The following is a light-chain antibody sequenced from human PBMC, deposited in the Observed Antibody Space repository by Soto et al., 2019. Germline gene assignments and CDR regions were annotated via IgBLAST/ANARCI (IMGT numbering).Light chain of an antibody. CDR3: SSYTSSSTLYVV. CDR2: DVS. CDR1: SSHVGGYNY. Sequence: QSALTQPASVSGSPGQSITISCTGTSSHVGGYNYVSWYQQHPGKAPKLMIYDVSNRPSGVSNRFSGSKSGNTASLTISGLQAEDEADHYCSSYTSSSTLYVVFGGGTKLTVL. V-gene: IGLV2-14*01. J-gene: IGLJ2*01.